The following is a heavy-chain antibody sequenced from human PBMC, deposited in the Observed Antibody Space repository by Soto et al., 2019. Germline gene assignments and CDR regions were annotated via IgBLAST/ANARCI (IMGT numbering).Heavy chain of an antibody. V-gene: IGHV1-46*01. Sequence: ASVKASCKAPGYPFASHYMHWVRQLSGQGLAWMGILNPRGGSTSYAQKFQGRVTMTRDTSTSTVYMKLSSLRSEDTAVYYCARGPPYDFWSGYPLLRYYYYGMDVWGQGTTVTVSS. CDR1: GYPFASHY. CDR2: LNPRGGST. D-gene: IGHD3-3*01. J-gene: IGHJ6*02. CDR3: ARGPPYDFWSGYPLLRYYYYGMDV.